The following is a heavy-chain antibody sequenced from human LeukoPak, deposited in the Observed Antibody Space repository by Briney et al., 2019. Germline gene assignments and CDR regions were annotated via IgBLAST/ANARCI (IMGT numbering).Heavy chain of an antibody. CDR1: A. CDR2: ISYHGSNK. J-gene: IGHJ4*02. Sequence: AXHWVRQAPGKGLEGVAVISYHGSNKYYAHSVKGRFTISRDNSKNTLYLQMNSLRAEDTAVYYCARGRITMVRGVPDYWGQGTLVTVS. V-gene: IGHV3-30-3*01. D-gene: IGHD3-10*01. CDR3: ARGRITMVRGVPDY.